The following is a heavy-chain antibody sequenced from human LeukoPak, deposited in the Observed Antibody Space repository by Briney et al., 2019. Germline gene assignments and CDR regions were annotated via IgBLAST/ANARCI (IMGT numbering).Heavy chain of an antibody. CDR2: IYYSGST. CDR1: GGSISSYY. V-gene: IGHV4-59*08. CDR3: ASTNYVSDAFDI. J-gene: IGHJ3*02. Sequence: PSETLSLTCTVSGGSISSYYWSWIRQPPGKGLEWIGYIYYSGSTNYNPSLKSRVTISVGTSKNQFSLKLSSMTAADTAVYYCASTNYVSDAFDIWGQGTMVTVSS. D-gene: IGHD2-8*01.